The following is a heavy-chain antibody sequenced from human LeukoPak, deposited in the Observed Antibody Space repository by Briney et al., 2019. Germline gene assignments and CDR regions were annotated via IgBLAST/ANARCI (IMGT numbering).Heavy chain of an antibody. V-gene: IGHV1-18*01. D-gene: IGHD3-22*01. J-gene: IGHJ4*02. CDR1: GYTYTSYG. CDR3: ARLHYYDSSGYWFDY. CDR2: ISAYNGNT. Sequence: ASVKVSCKASGYTYTSYGISWVRQAPGQGLEGMGWISAYNGNTNYAQKLQGGVTMTTDTSTSTAYMELRSLRSDDTAVYYCARLHYYDSSGYWFDYWGQGTLVTVSS.